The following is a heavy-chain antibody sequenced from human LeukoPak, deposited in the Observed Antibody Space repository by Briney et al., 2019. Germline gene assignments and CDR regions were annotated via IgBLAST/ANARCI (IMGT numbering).Heavy chain of an antibody. V-gene: IGHV3-48*03. J-gene: IGHJ5*02. D-gene: IGHD6-19*01. Sequence: GGSLRLSCAASGFTFSSYEMNWVRQAPGKGLEWISYISRSGININYADSVKGRFTISRDNSKNTLYLQMNSLRAEDTAVYYCALAVARLGFDPWGQGTLVTVSS. CDR1: GFTFSSYE. CDR2: ISRSGINI. CDR3: ALAVARLGFDP.